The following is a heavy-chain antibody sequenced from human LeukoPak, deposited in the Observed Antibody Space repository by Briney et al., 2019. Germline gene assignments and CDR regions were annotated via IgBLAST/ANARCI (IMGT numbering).Heavy chain of an antibody. V-gene: IGHV4-39*07. CDR3: ARRKIYVWFGELYLQGGRVDYMDV. Sequence: SETLSLTCTVSGGSMSSSSYYWGWIRQPPGKGLECIGSIFYSGSSYYNPSLKSRVTISVDTSKNQFSLKLSSVTAADTAVYYCARRKIYVWFGELYLQGGRVDYMDVWGKGTTVTISS. CDR1: GGSMSSSSYY. D-gene: IGHD3-10*01. J-gene: IGHJ6*03. CDR2: IFYSGSS.